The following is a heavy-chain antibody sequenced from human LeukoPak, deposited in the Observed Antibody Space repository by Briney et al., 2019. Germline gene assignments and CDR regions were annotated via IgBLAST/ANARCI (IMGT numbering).Heavy chain of an antibody. CDR2: IWYDGSNK. CDR1: GFTFSSYG. D-gene: IGHD1-1*01. J-gene: IGHJ4*02. Sequence: PGGSLRLSCAASGFTFSSYGMHWVRQAPGKGLEWVTIIWYDGSNKYYADSVKGRFTISRDNSKNTLYLQMNSLRAEDTAVYYCARGNDLPDYWGQGTLVTVSS. CDR3: ARGNDLPDY. V-gene: IGHV3-33*01.